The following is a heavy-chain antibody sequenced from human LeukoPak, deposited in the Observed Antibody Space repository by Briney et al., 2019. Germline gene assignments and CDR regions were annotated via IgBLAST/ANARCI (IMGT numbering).Heavy chain of an antibody. Sequence: QPGGSLRLSCAASGFTLSDYWMHWVRQVPGEGPVWVSRINGDGRSTTYADSVKGRFTISRDNAKNTIFLQMTSLRDEDTAVYCCTRGGLTGQMAAFDYWGQGALVTVSS. CDR2: INGDGRST. CDR3: TRGGLTGQMAAFDY. CDR1: GFTLSDYW. V-gene: IGHV3-74*01. D-gene: IGHD3-9*01. J-gene: IGHJ4*02.